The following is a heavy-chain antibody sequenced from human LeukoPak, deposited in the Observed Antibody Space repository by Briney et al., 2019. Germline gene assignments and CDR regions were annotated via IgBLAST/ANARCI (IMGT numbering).Heavy chain of an antibody. CDR3: ARDSRLLSTDFDI. J-gene: IGHJ3*02. V-gene: IGHV4-31*03. CDR2: IYYSGST. D-gene: IGHD2-15*01. CDR1: GGSLSSGGYY. Sequence: SQTLSLTCTVSGGSLSSGGYYWSWLRQHPGTGLEWLGYIYYSGSTYYNPSLKSRVTISVDTSKNQFSLKLSSVTAADTAVYYCARDSRLLSTDFDIWGQGTMVTVSS.